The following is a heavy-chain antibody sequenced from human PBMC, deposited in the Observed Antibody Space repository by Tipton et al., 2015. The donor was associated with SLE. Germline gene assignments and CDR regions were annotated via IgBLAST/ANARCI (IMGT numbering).Heavy chain of an antibody. V-gene: IGHV4-61*02. Sequence: LRLSCTVSGGSISSGSYYWSWIRQPAGKGLEWIGRIYTSGSTNYNPSLKSRVTISVDTSKNQFSLKLSSVTAADTAVYYCARHDSESPFDYWGQGTLVTVPS. CDR1: GGSISSGSYY. CDR2: IYTSGST. CDR3: ARHDSESPFDY. D-gene: IGHD1-14*01. J-gene: IGHJ4*02.